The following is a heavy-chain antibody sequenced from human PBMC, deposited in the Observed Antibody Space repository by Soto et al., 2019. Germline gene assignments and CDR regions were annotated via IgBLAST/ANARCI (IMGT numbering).Heavy chain of an antibody. CDR2: VSDNGSHK. Sequence: QVQLVESGGGVVQPGTSLRLTCAGSGFTFSRNGMHWVRQAPGKGLEWVALVSDNGSHKYYVDSVKGRFTISRDNSENMMYLKMNSLRPEETVVYYCARGGGGSMSDNSGRDDSWGQANVVPVS. V-gene: IGHV3-30*03. CDR3: ARGGGGSMSDNSGRDDS. CDR1: GFTFSRNG. D-gene: IGHD3-22*01. J-gene: IGHJ5*01.